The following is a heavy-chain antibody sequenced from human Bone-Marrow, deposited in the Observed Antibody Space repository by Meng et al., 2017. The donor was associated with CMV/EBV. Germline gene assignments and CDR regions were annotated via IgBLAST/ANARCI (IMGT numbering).Heavy chain of an antibody. V-gene: IGHV1-8*01. CDR2: MNPNSGNT. J-gene: IGHJ4*02. Sequence: QVQLVPSGAGVKKPGASVKVSCKASGYTFTSYDINSVRQAAGQGLEWMGWMNPNSGNTDYAQKFQGRVTMTRNISKSTAYMDLSSLRSEDTAVYYCATGVADFEYWGQGTLVTVSS. CDR1: GYTFTSYD. CDR3: ATGVADFEY. D-gene: IGHD6-19*01.